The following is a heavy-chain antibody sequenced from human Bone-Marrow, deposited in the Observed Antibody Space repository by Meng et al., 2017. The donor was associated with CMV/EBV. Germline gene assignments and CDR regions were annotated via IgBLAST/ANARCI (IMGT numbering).Heavy chain of an antibody. CDR1: GGPISGYY. CDR2: IYYSGST. D-gene: IGHD5-12*01. J-gene: IGHJ5*02. Sequence: LRLSCTVPGGPISGYYWSWVRQPPGKGLEWIGNIYYSGSTNYNPSLKSRVTISVETSKKPFSLKLTSVTAADTAVYYCASLWGSCYDYAFDPWGQGTLVTVYS. V-gene: IGHV4-59*01. CDR3: ASLWGSCYDYAFDP.